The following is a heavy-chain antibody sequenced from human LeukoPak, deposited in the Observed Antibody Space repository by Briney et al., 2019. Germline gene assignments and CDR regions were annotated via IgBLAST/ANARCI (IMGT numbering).Heavy chain of an antibody. D-gene: IGHD3-10*01. Sequence: GGPLRLSCAASGFAFSNYWLHWVRQAPGKGLEWVARINTHGSSTNYADSVKGRFTISRDNAKNTLYLQMTSLSAEDTAVYYALAGYHYYYMDVWGKGTTVTVSS. CDR3: LAGYHYYYMDV. V-gene: IGHV3-74*01. CDR2: INTHGSST. CDR1: GFAFSNYW. J-gene: IGHJ6*03.